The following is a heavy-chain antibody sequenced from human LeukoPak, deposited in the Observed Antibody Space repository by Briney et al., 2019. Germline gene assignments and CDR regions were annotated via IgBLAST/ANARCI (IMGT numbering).Heavy chain of an antibody. CDR1: GYFISSGYY. V-gene: IGHV4-38-2*02. CDR3: AKVGYCDAGPCYFDS. J-gene: IGHJ4*02. D-gene: IGHD2-15*01. CDR2: MFHSGNT. Sequence: SETLSLTCTISGYFISSGYYWGWIRQSPGKGLEWIGTMFHSGNTYYNPSLNSRVTLSVDTSKNQFSLELNSVTAADTAVYYCAKVGYCDAGPCYFDSWGQGTLVTVSS.